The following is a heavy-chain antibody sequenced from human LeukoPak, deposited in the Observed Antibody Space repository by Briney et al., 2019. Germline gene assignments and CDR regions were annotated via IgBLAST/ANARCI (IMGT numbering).Heavy chain of an antibody. V-gene: IGHV1-2*02. CDR2: INPNSGGT. D-gene: IGHD3-22*01. CDR3: ARGSMIVVARNWFDP. CDR1: GYTFTSYY. Sequence: AASVKVSCKASGYTFTSYYMHWVRQAPGQGLEWMGWINPNSGGTNYAQKFQGRVTMTGDTSISTAYMELSRLRSDDTAVYYCARGSMIVVARNWFDPWGQGTLVTVSS. J-gene: IGHJ5*02.